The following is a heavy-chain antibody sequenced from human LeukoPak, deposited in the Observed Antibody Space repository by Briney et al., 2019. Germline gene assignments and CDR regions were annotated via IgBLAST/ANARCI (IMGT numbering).Heavy chain of an antibody. CDR3: ARDRERWTTTTSGYHDYHYYTDV. D-gene: IGHD4-17*01. CDR1: GGSISSGGYY. V-gene: IGHV4-30-2*01. CDR2: IYHSGST. J-gene: IGHJ6*03. Sequence: SETLPLTCTVSGGSISSGGYYWSWMRQPPGKGLEWIGYIYHSGSTYYNPSLKSRVTLSVDTSTNQFSLKLSYVTAADTALYYCARDRERWTTTTSGYHDYHYYTDVWGKGTTVTVSS.